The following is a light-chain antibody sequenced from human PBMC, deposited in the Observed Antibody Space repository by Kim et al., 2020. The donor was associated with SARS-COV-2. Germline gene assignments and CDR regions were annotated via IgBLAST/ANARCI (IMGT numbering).Light chain of an antibody. V-gene: IGLV3-1*01. CDR3: QAWDSSTAEV. Sequence: VSAGQTASITCSGDKLGDKYACWYQQKPGQSPVLGIYQDSKRPSGIPERFSGSNSGNTATLTISGTQAMDEADYYCQAWDSSTAEVFGGGTQLTVL. CDR2: QDS. CDR1: KLGDKY. J-gene: IGLJ2*01.